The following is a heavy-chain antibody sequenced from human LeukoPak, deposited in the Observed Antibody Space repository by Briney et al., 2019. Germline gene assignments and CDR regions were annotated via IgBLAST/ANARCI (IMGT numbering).Heavy chain of an antibody. Sequence: GGSLRLSCTASGLTFSTSGCNGVRQAPRKGLEWVASIGPTGSDRYHADSIKGRFTISRDNANNFRYLQMNSLRPEGTAVYYGATETNGRLYDHWGQGTVLTVSS. J-gene: IGHJ4*02. CDR3: ATETNGRLYDH. D-gene: IGHD1-14*01. CDR2: IGPTGSDR. CDR1: GLTFSTSG. V-gene: IGHV3-21*06.